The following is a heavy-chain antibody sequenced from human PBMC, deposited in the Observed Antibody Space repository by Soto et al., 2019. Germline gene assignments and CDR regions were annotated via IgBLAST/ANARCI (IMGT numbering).Heavy chain of an antibody. Sequence: SVKVSCKASGGTFSSYAISWVRQAPGQGLEWMGGIIPIFGTANYAQKFQGRVTITADESTSTAYMELSSLRSEDTAVYYCARDERFGVGAGNYYYYGMDVWGQGTTVTVSS. CDR3: ARDERFGVGAGNYYYYGMDV. CDR1: GGTFSSYA. CDR2: IIPIFGTA. D-gene: IGHD1-26*01. J-gene: IGHJ6*02. V-gene: IGHV1-69*13.